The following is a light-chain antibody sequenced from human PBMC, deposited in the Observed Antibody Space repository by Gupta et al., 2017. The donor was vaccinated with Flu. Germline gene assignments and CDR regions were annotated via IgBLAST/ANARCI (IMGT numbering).Light chain of an antibody. CDR3: QQYNSTTST. Sequence: DIQLTQSPSSLSASVGDGVPITCRASHGIGNSLAWFQQKPGKAPKSLIYAASSLQSGGPAKGSGSGSGTDGTLTINSLQPEDVGTDYCQQYNSTTSTFGGGTKVEIK. CDR1: HGIGNS. CDR2: AAS. V-gene: IGKV1-16*02. J-gene: IGKJ4*01.